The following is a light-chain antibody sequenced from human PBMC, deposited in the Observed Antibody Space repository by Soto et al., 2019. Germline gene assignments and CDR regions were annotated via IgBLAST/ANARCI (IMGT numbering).Light chain of an antibody. Sequence: EIVMTQSPLSLPVTAGEPAPISCRSSQSLVYSDGYSYLDWYLQKPGQTPQLLIYVTSNRASGVXDXYSGSGSGTDFTLKISRVEAEDVGVYYCMEALQFPYTFGQGTRLEIK. J-gene: IGKJ5*01. CDR1: QSLVYSDGYSY. V-gene: IGKV2-28*01. CDR2: VTS. CDR3: MEALQFPYT.